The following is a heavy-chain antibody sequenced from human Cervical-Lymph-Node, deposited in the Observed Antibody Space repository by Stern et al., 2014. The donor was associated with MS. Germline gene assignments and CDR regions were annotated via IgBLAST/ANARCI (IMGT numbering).Heavy chain of an antibody. Sequence: VQLEESGAEVKKPGASVKVSCKVSGNTLTEVSMHWVRQAPGIGLEWMGGFHPEDDETVYAEKFQGRVTMTEDTSTDTGYMELSSLTSEDTAVYYCAVGSLGYFDLWGRGTLVIVSS. D-gene: IGHD1-26*01. J-gene: IGHJ2*01. V-gene: IGHV1-24*01. CDR2: FHPEDDET. CDR1: GNTLTEVS. CDR3: AVGSLGYFDL.